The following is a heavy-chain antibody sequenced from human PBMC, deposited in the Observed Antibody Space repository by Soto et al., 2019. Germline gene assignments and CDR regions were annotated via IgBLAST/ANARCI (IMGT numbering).Heavy chain of an antibody. CDR3: ARGFSTTAARPYYYYGMDV. Sequence: QVQLVESGGGVVQPGRSLRLSCAASGFTFSSYGMHWVRQAPGKGLEWVAVIWYDGSNKYYADSVKGRFTISRDNSKNTLYLQMNSLRSEDTAVYYCARGFSTTAARPYYYYGMDVWGQGTTVTVSS. J-gene: IGHJ6*02. V-gene: IGHV3-33*01. CDR1: GFTFSSYG. D-gene: IGHD6-6*01. CDR2: IWYDGSNK.